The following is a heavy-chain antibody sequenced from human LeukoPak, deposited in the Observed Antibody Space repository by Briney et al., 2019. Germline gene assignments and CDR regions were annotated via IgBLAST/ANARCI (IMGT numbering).Heavy chain of an antibody. CDR2: IKGDGSEK. D-gene: IGHD4-11*01. V-gene: IGHV3-7*05. CDR3: AKSTVGYYYYAMDV. Sequence: GGSLRLSCAASGLTFSTYWMTWVRQAPGKGLEWVANIKGDGSEKYYVDSVKGRFTISRDNAKNSLYLQMNSLRAEDTAVYYCAKSTVGYYYYAMDVWGQGTTVTVSS. J-gene: IGHJ6*02. CDR1: GLTFSTYW.